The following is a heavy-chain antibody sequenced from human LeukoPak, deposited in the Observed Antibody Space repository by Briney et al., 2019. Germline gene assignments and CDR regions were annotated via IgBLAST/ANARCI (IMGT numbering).Heavy chain of an antibody. CDR2: IYSGGST. CDR1: GFTVSSNY. J-gene: IGHJ6*02. D-gene: IGHD3-22*01. V-gene: IGHV3-66*01. Sequence: PGGSPRLSCAASGFTVSSNYMSWVRQAPGKGLEWVSVIYSGGSTYYADSVKGRFTISRDNSKNTLYLQMNSLRAEDTAVYYCARDLVYDSSGYYYYYYGMDVWGQGTTVTVSS. CDR3: ARDLVYDSSGYYYYYYGMDV.